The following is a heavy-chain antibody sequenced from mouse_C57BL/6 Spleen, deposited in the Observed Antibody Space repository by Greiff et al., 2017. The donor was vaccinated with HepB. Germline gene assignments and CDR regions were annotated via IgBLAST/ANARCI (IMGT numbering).Heavy chain of an antibody. CDR3: ASGQLGGFAY. V-gene: IGHV2-6*01. CDR2: IWGVGST. CDR1: GFSLTSYG. J-gene: IGHJ3*01. D-gene: IGHD3-2*01. Sequence: QVQLQQSGPGLVAPSQSLSITCTVSGFSLTSYGVDWVRQSPGKGLEWLGVIWGVGSTNYNSALKSRLSISKDNSKSQVFLKMNSLQTDDTAMYYCASGQLGGFAYWGQGTLVTVSA.